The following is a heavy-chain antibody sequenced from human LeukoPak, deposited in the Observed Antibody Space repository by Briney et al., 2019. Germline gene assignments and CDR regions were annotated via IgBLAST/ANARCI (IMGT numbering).Heavy chain of an antibody. CDR1: GGSVSDTSYY. CDR2: IYTSGST. CDR3: ARAGSWNLFYYYYMDV. D-gene: IGHD1-7*01. Sequence: PSETLSLTCTVSGGSVSDTSYYWGWIRQPPGKGLEWIGRIYTSGSTNYNPSLKSRVTISVDTSKNQFSLKLSSVTAADTAVYYCARAGSWNLFYYYYMDVWGKGTTVTVSS. J-gene: IGHJ6*03. V-gene: IGHV4-39*07.